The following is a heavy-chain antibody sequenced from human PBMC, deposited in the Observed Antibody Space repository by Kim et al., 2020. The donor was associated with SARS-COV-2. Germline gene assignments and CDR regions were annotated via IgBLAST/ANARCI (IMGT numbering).Heavy chain of an antibody. D-gene: IGHD1-26*01. J-gene: IGHJ3*02. Sequence: SVKGRFTISRDNAKNSLYLQMNSLRAEDTAVYYCAREYRELLLLPLAFDIWGQGTMVTVSS. V-gene: IGHV3-21*01. CDR3: AREYRELLLLPLAFDI.